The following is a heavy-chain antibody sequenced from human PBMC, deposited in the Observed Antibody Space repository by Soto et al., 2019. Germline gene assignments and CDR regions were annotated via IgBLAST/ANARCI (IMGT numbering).Heavy chain of an antibody. CDR3: ARDRGFVLVPAAINYYYGMDV. J-gene: IGHJ6*02. CDR2: ISAYNGNT. D-gene: IGHD2-2*01. CDR1: GYTFTSYG. V-gene: IGHV1-18*01. Sequence: ASVKVSCKASGYTFTSYGISWVRQAPGQGLEWMGWISAYNGNTNYAQKLQGRVTMTTDTSTSTAYMELRSLRSYDTAVYYCARDRGFVLVPAAINYYYGMDVWGQGTTVTVSS.